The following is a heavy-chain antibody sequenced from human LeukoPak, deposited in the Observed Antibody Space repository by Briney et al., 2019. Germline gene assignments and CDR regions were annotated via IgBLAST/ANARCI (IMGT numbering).Heavy chain of an antibody. D-gene: IGHD3-22*01. V-gene: IGHV3-23*01. J-gene: IGHJ4*02. Sequence: QPGGSLRLSCAASGFTFSSYAMSWVRQAPGKGLEWVSAISGSGGSTYYADSVKGRFTISRDNSKNTLYLQMNSLRAEDTAVYYCARAKDEAPGNYYDGSGYYLDYWGQGTLVTVSS. CDR1: GFTFSSYA. CDR3: ARAKDEAPGNYYDGSGYYLDY. CDR2: ISGSGGST.